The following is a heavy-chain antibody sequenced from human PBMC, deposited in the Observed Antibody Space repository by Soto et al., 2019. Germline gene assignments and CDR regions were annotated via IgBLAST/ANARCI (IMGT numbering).Heavy chain of an antibody. CDR1: GYTFTDLY. J-gene: IGHJ4*02. CDR3: ARDNYGPLDY. Sequence: ASVKVSCKPSGYTFTDLYIHWVRQAPGQGLEXMXXXDXNXGXTXXXXKFQGRLTMTRDTSTGAVYMELYSLRSDDTSVYYCARDNYGPLDYWGQGTLVTVSS. CDR2: XDXNXGXT. D-gene: IGHD3-10*01. V-gene: IGHV1-2*02.